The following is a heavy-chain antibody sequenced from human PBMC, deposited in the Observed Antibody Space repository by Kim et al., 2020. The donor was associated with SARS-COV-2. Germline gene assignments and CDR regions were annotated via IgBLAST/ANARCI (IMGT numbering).Heavy chain of an antibody. J-gene: IGHJ3*01. D-gene: IGHD6-19*01. V-gene: IGHV3-33*05. CDR2: ISYDGSNK. Sequence: GGSLRLSCAASGFTFSSYGMHWVRQAPGKGLEWVAVISYDGSNKYYADSVKGRFTISRDNSKNTLYLQMNSLIAEDTAVYYWARWAGYCRGWPPVDDAF. CDR3: ARWAGYCRGWPPVDDAF. CDR1: GFTFSSYG.